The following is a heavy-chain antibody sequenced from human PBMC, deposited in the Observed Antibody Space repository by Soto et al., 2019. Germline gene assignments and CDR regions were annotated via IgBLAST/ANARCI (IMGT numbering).Heavy chain of an antibody. CDR2: IIPIRGIA. J-gene: IGHJ4*02. CDR1: GFTFSSYT. D-gene: IGHD3-10*01. CDR3: SRYLGGSGSSHQGH. V-gene: IGHV1-69*02. Sequence: QVQLVQSGAGVMKPGSSVKVSCTASGFTFSSYTISWVRQAPGQGLEWMGRIIPIRGIANYAQKFQGRVTITADKSTITDYMELSSLRSENRAVCCCSRYLGGSGSSHQGHWGQGTLVTVSS.